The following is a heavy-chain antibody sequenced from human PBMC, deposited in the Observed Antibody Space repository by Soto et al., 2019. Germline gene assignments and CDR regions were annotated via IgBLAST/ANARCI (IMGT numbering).Heavy chain of an antibody. V-gene: IGHV3-23*01. CDR2: ISRSGDNT. D-gene: IGHD3-9*01. CDR1: GFTFSSYA. Sequence: GGSLRLSCAASGFTFSSYAMSWVRQAPGEGLEWVSAISRSGDNTFYADSVKGRFTISRDNTQNTLYQQMNSLRAEDTAVYYCAKDFGHYDILTGYPTFGYWGQGTLVTVSS. J-gene: IGHJ4*02. CDR3: AKDFGHYDILTGYPTFGY.